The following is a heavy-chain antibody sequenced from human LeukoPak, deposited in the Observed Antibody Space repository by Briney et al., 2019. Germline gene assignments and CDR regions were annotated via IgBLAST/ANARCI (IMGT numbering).Heavy chain of an antibody. CDR3: ATAMITFGGVIDHYFDY. CDR1: GYTFTGYY. J-gene: IGHJ4*02. V-gene: IGHV1-2*02. D-gene: IGHD3-16*02. CDR2: INPNSGGT. Sequence: ASVKVSCKASGYTFTGYYMHWVRQAPGQGLEWMGWINPNSGGTNYAQKFQGRVTMTRDTSISTAYMELSRLRSDDTAVYYCATAMITFGGVIDHYFDYWGQGTLVTVSS.